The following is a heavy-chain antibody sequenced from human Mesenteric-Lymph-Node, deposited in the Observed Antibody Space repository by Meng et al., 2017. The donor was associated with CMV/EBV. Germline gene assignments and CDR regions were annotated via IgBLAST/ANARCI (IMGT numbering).Heavy chain of an antibody. V-gene: IGHV1-2*02. CDR2: INPNSGGT. CDR3: ARDRSGAHVVVPAASHQYYYGMDV. CDR1: GYTFTSYY. Sequence: ASVKVSCKASGYTFTSYYMHWVRQAPGQGLEWMGWINPNSGGTNYAQKFQGRVTMTRDTSISTAYMELSRLRSDDTAVYYCARDRSGAHVVVPAASHQYYYGMDVWGQGTTVTVSS. J-gene: IGHJ6*02. D-gene: IGHD2-2*01.